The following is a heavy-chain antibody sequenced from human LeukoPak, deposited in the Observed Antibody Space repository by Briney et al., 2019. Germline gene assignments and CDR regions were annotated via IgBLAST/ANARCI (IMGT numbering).Heavy chain of an antibody. CDR3: ARVAKERVGGVYYCDC. D-gene: IGHD1-1*01. V-gene: IGHV3-13*01. CDR1: GFTFSDYD. J-gene: IGHJ4*02. CDR2: IGTAGDT. Sequence: GGSLRLSCAASGFTFSDYDMHWVRHATGKGLEWVSAIGTAGDTYYTGSVKGRFTISRENAKISLYLQMNSLRAGDTAVYYCARVAKERVGGVYYCDCWGQGTLVTVS.